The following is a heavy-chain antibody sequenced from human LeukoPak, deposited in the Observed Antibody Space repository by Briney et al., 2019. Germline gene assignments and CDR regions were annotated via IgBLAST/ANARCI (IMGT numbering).Heavy chain of an antibody. CDR3: ARDKMYSSSWNPLFDY. Sequence: SGTLSLTCAVSGGSISSSNWWSWVRPPPGKGLEWIGEIYHSGSTNYNPSLKSRVTISVDKSKNQFSLKLSSVTAADTAVYYCARDKMYSSSWNPLFDYWGQGTLVTVSS. D-gene: IGHD6-13*01. J-gene: IGHJ4*02. CDR2: IYHSGST. V-gene: IGHV4-4*02. CDR1: GGSISSSNW.